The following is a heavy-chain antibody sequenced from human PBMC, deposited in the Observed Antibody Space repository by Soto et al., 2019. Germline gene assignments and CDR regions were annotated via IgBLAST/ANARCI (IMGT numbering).Heavy chain of an antibody. J-gene: IGHJ6*02. CDR2: TYYRSKWYN. V-gene: IGHV6-1*01. Sequence: PSQTLSLTCAISGGSVSSNSAAWNWIRQSPSRGLEWLGRTYYRSKWYNDYAVSVKSRITINPDTSKNQFSLQLISVTPEDMAVYYCARDSYDFWSGGLDGMDVWGQGTTVTVSS. CDR3: ARDSYDFWSGGLDGMDV. CDR1: GGSVSSNSAA. D-gene: IGHD3-3*01.